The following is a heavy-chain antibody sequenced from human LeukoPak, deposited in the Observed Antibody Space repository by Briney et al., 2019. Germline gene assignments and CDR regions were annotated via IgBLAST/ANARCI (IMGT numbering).Heavy chain of an antibody. J-gene: IGHJ4*02. CDR2: ISYDGSNK. V-gene: IGHV3-30*04. CDR3: AREITMVRGVYCDY. D-gene: IGHD3-10*01. Sequence: GGSLRLSCAASGFTFSSYAMHWVRQAPGKGLEWVAVISYDGSNKYYAASVKGRFTISRDNSKNTLYLQMNSLRAEETAVYYCAREITMVRGVYCDYWGQGTLVTVSS. CDR1: GFTFSSYA.